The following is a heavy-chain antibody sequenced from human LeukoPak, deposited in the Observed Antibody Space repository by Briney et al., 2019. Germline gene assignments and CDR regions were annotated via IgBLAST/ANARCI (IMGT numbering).Heavy chain of an antibody. J-gene: IGHJ4*02. V-gene: IGHV1-69*13. D-gene: IGHD4-17*01. CDR3: ARDSGDSHCYDY. Sequence: SVKVSCKASGGTFSSYAISWVRQAPGQGLEWMGGIIPIFGTADYAQKFQGRVTITADESTSTAYMELSSLGSEDTAVYYCARDSGDSHCYDYWGQGTLVTVSS. CDR2: IIPIFGTA. CDR1: GGTFSSYA.